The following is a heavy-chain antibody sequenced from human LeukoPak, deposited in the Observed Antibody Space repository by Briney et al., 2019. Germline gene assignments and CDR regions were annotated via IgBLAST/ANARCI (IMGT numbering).Heavy chain of an antibody. CDR3: ARAGEQLVNFFDY. D-gene: IGHD6-6*01. Sequence: TSETLSLTCTVSGYSISSGYYWGWIRQPPGKGLEWIGSIYHSGSTYYNPSLKSRVTISVDTSKNQFSLKLSSVTAADTAVYYCARAGEQLVNFFDYWGQGTLVTVSS. CDR2: IYHSGST. J-gene: IGHJ4*02. CDR1: GYSISSGYY. V-gene: IGHV4-38-2*02.